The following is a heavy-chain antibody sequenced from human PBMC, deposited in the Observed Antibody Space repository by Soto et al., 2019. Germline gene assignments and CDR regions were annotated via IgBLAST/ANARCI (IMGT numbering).Heavy chain of an antibody. CDR1: VFTFTSSA. D-gene: IGHD3-22*01. Sequence: SVKVSCKASVFTFTSSAMQWVRQARGQRLEWIGWIVVGSGNTNYAQKFQERVTITRDMSTSTAYMELSSLRSEDTAVYYCAADPAYYYDSSGSKAFDIWGQGTMVTVSS. CDR3: AADPAYYYDSSGSKAFDI. CDR2: IVVGSGNT. V-gene: IGHV1-58*02. J-gene: IGHJ3*02.